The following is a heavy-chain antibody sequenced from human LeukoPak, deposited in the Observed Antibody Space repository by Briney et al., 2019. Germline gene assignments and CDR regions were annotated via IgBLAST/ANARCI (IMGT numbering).Heavy chain of an antibody. J-gene: IGHJ5*02. D-gene: IGHD6-13*01. Sequence: SETLSLTCAVYGGSFSGYYWSWIRQPPGKGLEWIWEINHSGSANYNPSLKSRVTISVDTSKNQFSLKLSSVTAADTAVYYCAGTHPEGAAAGDALDPWGQGTLVTVSS. CDR3: AGTHPEGAAAGDALDP. V-gene: IGHV4-34*01. CDR1: GGSFSGYY. CDR2: INHSGSA.